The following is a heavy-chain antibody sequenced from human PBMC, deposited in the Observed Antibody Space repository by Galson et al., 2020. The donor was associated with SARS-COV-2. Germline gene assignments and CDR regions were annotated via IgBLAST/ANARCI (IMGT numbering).Heavy chain of an antibody. J-gene: IGHJ3*02. Sequence: YTSGSTNYNPSLKSRVTISVDTSKNQFSLKVNSVTAADTAVYYCARGQLYGSGNYYNVAAFDIWGQGTMVTVSS. V-gene: IGHV4-4*09. CDR2: YTSGST. CDR3: ARGQLYGSGNYYNVAAFDI. D-gene: IGHD3-10*01.